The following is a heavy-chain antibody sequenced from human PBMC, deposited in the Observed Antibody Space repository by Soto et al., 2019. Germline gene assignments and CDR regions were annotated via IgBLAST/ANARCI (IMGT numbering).Heavy chain of an antibody. J-gene: IGHJ6*03. V-gene: IGHV4-31*03. Sequence: PSETLSLTCTVSGGSISSCGYYWSWIRQHPGKGLEWIGYIYYSGSTYYNPSLKSRVTISVDTSKNQFSLKLSSVTAADTAVYYCARVRGSSSLVRPHYMDVWGKGTTVTVSS. CDR3: ARVRGSSSLVRPHYMDV. CDR2: IYYSGST. D-gene: IGHD6-6*01. CDR1: GGSISSCGYY.